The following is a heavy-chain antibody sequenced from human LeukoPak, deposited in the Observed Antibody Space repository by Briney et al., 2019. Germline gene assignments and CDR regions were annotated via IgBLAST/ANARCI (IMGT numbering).Heavy chain of an antibody. V-gene: IGHV3-30*18. J-gene: IGHJ4*01. CDR3: AKARDTSGYSALDF. CDR2: ISYHRSDI. D-gene: IGHD3-22*01. Sequence: GGSLRLSCEASGFTFRDYGMHWVRQAPGKGLEWVAVISYHRSDIHYADSVKGRFTISRDNSKNILFLEMNSLRPDDTAVYYCAKARDTSGYSALDFWGHGTLVSVSS. CDR1: GFTFRDYG.